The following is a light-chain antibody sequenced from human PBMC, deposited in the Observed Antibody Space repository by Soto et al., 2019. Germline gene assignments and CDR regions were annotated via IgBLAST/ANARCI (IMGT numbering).Light chain of an antibody. Sequence: EVVLTQSPGTLSLSPGGRATLSCRASQSVGNSFVAWYQQKPGQPPRLLIYDTSKRATGIPDRFSGSVSGTDFTLSISRVEPEDFAVFYCQQYGTPEIIFGQGTRLEIK. CDR1: QSVGNSF. CDR3: QQYGTPEII. V-gene: IGKV3-20*01. J-gene: IGKJ5*01. CDR2: DTS.